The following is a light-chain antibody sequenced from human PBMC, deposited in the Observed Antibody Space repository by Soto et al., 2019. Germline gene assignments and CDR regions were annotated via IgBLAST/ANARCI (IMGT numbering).Light chain of an antibody. CDR3: QQYGSSPLT. Sequence: EIVLTQSPGTLSLSPGERATISCRASQSVSSSYLAWYQQKPGQAPRLLIYGASSRATGIPDRFSGSGSGTDFTLTISRLEPEDFAVSYCQQYGSSPLTFGGGTTVEIK. CDR2: GAS. V-gene: IGKV3-20*01. CDR1: QSVSSSY. J-gene: IGKJ4*01.